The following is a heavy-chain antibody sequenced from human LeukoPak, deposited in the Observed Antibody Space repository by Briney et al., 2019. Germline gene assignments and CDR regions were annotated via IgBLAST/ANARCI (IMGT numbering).Heavy chain of an antibody. CDR2: INSDGSGA. D-gene: IGHD4-17*01. CDR1: GFTFSSYW. Sequence: PGGSLRLSCAASGFTFSSYWMHWVRQAPGKGLVWVSRINSDGSGADYADSVKGRFTISRDNSQNTLYLQMNSLRAEDTAVYYCTKDPNGDYVGAFDPWGQGTLVTVSS. V-gene: IGHV3-74*01. CDR3: TKDPNGDYVGAFDP. J-gene: IGHJ5*02.